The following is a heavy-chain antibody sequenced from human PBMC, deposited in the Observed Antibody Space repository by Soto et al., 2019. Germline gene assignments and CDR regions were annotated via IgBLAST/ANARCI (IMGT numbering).Heavy chain of an antibody. CDR1: GSTFSSSA. D-gene: IGHD4-17*01. Sequence: GASVKVSCKTSGSTFSSSAVHWVRQARGHRLQWIGWIDVGSANANYAHMLQERVTISRDMSTSTAYMELSSLRPEDTAVYYCATYVGGYIYGLPTHSGPGTLVTVSS. CDR3: ATYVGGYIYGLPTH. J-gene: IGHJ4*01. V-gene: IGHV1-58*01. CDR2: IDVGSANA.